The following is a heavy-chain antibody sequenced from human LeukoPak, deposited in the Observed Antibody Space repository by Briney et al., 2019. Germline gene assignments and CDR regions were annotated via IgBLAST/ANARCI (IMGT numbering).Heavy chain of an antibody. Sequence: QPGGSLRLSCAASGITFSTYSMKWVRQAPGKGLEGGSYISSSSSAIYYADSVKGRFTISRDNAKNSLYLQMNSLRAEDTGVYYCARDVKAEHLATLNWFDHWGQGNLVTVSS. V-gene: IGHV3-48*01. J-gene: IGHJ5*02. CDR2: ISSSSSAI. CDR3: ARDVKAEHLATLNWFDH. CDR1: GITFSTYS. D-gene: IGHD6-13*01.